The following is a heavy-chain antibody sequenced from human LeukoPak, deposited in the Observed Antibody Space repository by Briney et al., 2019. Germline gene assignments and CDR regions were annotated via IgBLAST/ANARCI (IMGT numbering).Heavy chain of an antibody. CDR2: ISYDGSKK. D-gene: IGHD5-18*01. CDR1: GFSFSVYA. CDR3: ARGGWIQTANTLFDY. J-gene: IGHJ4*02. Sequence: GRSLRLSCAASGFSFSVYAVYWVRQAPGKGLEWVAVISYDGSKKFYADSVKGRFTISRDNSENTLYLQMNSLRAEDTAVYYCARGGWIQTANTLFDYWGQGTLVTVSS. V-gene: IGHV3-30-3*01.